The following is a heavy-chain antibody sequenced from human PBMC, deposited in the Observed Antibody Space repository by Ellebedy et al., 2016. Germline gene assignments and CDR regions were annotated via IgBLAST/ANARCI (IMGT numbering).Heavy chain of an antibody. CDR2: IIPTLALP. CDR1: GGAFNSYA. CDR3: AMKGNCSRTACDAKGFDP. D-gene: IGHD2-2*01. Sequence: ASVKVSCKASGGAFNSYAVSWVRQAPGQGLEWMGRIIPTLALPKYEQKFQGRVTFTADTSTTTVYMELSSLTSDDTGVYYCAMKGNCSRTACDAKGFDPWGQGTLVTVSS. V-gene: IGHV1-69*04. J-gene: IGHJ5*02.